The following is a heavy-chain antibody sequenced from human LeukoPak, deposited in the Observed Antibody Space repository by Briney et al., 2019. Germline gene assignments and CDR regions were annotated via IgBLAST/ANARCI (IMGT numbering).Heavy chain of an antibody. CDR2: ISAYNGNT. CDR3: ARDPSNSSGWSIFFDD. J-gene: IGHJ4*02. D-gene: IGHD6-19*01. CDR1: GYTFTKYG. Sequence: ASVKVSCKASGYTFTKYGISWVRQAPGQGLEWMGWISAYNGNTKYAQKLQGRVTMTTDTSTSTAYMELRSLRSDDTALYYCARDPSNSSGWSIFFDDWGQGTLVTVSS. V-gene: IGHV1-18*01.